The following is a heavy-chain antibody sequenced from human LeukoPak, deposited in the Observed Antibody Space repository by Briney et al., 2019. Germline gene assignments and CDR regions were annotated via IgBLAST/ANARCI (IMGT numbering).Heavy chain of an antibody. V-gene: IGHV3-30*03. CDR3: ARPYYYGSRSYMDY. CDR2: IIYEVSTT. D-gene: IGHD3-10*01. J-gene: IGHJ4*02. CDR1: GLSFSSYG. Sequence: GGSLRLPCAASGLSFSSYGTQWVRRSPGRGRGWVACIIYEVSTTYYADYANHRCTISRYNSKYMLYLQLNILRSDDTAVYYCARPYYYGSRSYMDYWGQGTLVTVSS.